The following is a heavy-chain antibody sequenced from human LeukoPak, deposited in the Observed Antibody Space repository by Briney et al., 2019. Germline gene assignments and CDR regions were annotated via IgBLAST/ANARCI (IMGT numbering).Heavy chain of an antibody. V-gene: IGHV4-39*07. Sequence: SETLSLTCTVSGGSISSSSYYWGWIRQPPGKGLEWIGSIYYSGSTYYNPSLKSRVTISVDTSKNQFSLKLSSVTAADTAVYYCAREDVITMIVVVISPYGYFDLWGRGTLVTVSS. J-gene: IGHJ2*01. D-gene: IGHD3-22*01. CDR1: GGSISSSSYY. CDR3: AREDVITMIVVVISPYGYFDL. CDR2: IYYSGST.